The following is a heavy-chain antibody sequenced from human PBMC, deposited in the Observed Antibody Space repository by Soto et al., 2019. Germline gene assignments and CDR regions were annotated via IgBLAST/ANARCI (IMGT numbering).Heavy chain of an antibody. V-gene: IGHV4-4*02. Sequence: PSETLSLTCAVSGDSVSSSSCWSWVRPAPGKGLEWIGEIYHSGTFNYNPSLASRVSVSVDKSRNQLSLNLKSVTAADTAVYYCVRSVPAATWQYSGMDVWGQGTTVPVSS. CDR2: IYHSGTF. D-gene: IGHD2-2*01. J-gene: IGHJ6*02. CDR3: VRSVPAATWQYSGMDV. CDR1: GDSVSSSSC.